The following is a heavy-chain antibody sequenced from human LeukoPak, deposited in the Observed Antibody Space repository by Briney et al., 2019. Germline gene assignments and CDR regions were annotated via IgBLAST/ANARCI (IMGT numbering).Heavy chain of an antibody. J-gene: IGHJ4*02. V-gene: IGHV3-23*01. CDR3: AKDPQKGRFSYYVDS. D-gene: IGHD3-10*01. CDR2: IGGTVATR. Sequence: GGSLRLSCAASGFTFSSYTMSWVRQAPGGGLEWVSGIGGTVATRYYARSVKGRFTISRDNSKNTIYLQMTNLRPEDTAVYYCAKDPQKGRFSYYVDSWGRGTLVIVSS. CDR1: GFTFSSYT.